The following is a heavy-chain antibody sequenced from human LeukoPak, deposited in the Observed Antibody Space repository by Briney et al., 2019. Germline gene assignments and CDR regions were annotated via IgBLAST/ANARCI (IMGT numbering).Heavy chain of an antibody. J-gene: IGHJ5*02. D-gene: IGHD3-10*01. CDR1: GFMFSSYA. CDR2: VSGGGGST. Sequence: GGSLRLSCTASGFMFSSYAMSWVRQAPGKGLAWVSAVSGGGGSTYYADSVKGRFTISRDNVKNSLFLQMNSLTADDTAVYYCARDRGYGSGSSQNWFDPWGQGTLVTVSS. V-gene: IGHV3-23*01. CDR3: ARDRGYGSGSSQNWFDP.